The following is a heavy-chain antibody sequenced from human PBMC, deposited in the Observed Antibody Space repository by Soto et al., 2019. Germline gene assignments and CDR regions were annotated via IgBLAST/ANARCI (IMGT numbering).Heavy chain of an antibody. V-gene: IGHV3-30*18. J-gene: IGHJ6*02. CDR2: ISYDGSNK. CDR3: AKVRGHGDYYYYGMDV. Sequence: QVQLVESGGGVVQPGRSLRLSCAASGFTFSSYGMHWVRQAPGKGLEWVAVISYDGSNKYYADSVKGRFTISRDNSKNTLYLRMNSLRAEDTAVYYCAKVRGHGDYYYYGMDVWGQGTTVTVSS. CDR1: GFTFSSYG.